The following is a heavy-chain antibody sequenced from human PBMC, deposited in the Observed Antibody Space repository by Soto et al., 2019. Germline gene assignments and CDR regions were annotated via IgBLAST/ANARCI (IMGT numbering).Heavy chain of an antibody. CDR2: INAGNGNT. CDR1: GYAFTSYA. V-gene: IGHV1-3*01. D-gene: IGHD6-13*01. CDR3: ARGPSGYSSSWTYAFDI. J-gene: IGHJ3*02. Sequence: ASVKVSGKASGYAFTSYAMHWVLQAPGERLEWMGWINAGNGNTKYSQKFQGRVTITRDTSASTAYMELSSLRSEDTAVYYCARGPSGYSSSWTYAFDIWGQGTMVTVSS.